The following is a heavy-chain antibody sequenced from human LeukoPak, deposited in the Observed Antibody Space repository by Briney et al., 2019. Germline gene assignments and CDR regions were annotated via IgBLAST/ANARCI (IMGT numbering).Heavy chain of an antibody. Sequence: ASVKVSCKASGYTFTGYYMHWVRQAPGQGLEWMGWINPNSGGTNYAQKFQGRVTMTRDTSISTTYMELSRLRSDDTAVYYCARADNYYDSSGYWGGAFDIWGQGTMVTVSS. J-gene: IGHJ3*02. CDR3: ARADNYYDSSGYWGGAFDI. V-gene: IGHV1-2*02. CDR1: GYTFTGYY. CDR2: INPNSGGT. D-gene: IGHD3-22*01.